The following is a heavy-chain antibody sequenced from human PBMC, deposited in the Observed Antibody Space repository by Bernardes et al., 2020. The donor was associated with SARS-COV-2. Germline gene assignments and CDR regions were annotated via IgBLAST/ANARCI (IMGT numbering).Heavy chain of an antibody. J-gene: IGHJ5*01. D-gene: IGHD4-17*01. V-gene: IGHV3-33*01. CDR3: ATEDGEWLES. Sequence: GGSLRLWCAASGFTFRDYTMHWVRQAPGKGLEWVAVIWHDGSREYYVDSVKGRFAISRDNSNNTLYLQMNNLRVEDTALYRCATEDGEWLESWGQGTLVTVSS. CDR1: GFTFRDYT. CDR2: IWHDGSRE.